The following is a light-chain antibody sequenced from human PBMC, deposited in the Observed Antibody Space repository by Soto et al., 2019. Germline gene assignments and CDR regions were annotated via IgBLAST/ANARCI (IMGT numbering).Light chain of an antibody. CDR2: VTN. J-gene: IGLJ1*01. CDR3: AAWDGSLNGHV. CDR1: TSNIGENS. V-gene: IGLV1-44*01. Sequence: QAVVTQPPSVSGTLGQGVTISCSGSTSNIGENSVGWFQQLPGTAPKVLIYVTNKRPSGVPDRFSGSKSGTSAYLAISGLQSEDEADYYWAAWDGSLNGHVFGTGTKLTVL.